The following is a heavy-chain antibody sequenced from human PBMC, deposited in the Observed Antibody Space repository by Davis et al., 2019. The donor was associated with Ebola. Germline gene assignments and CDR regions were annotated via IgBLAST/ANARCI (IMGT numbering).Heavy chain of an antibody. D-gene: IGHD1-14*01. CDR1: GYTLAELS. V-gene: IGHV1-24*01. CDR3: SIGGTTGGFDY. Sequence: ASVKVSCKCKVSGYTLAELSMHWVRQAPGKGLEWMGYFDPEDGEAIYAQNFQVRVTMTEDTSTNTAYMELSGLRSEDTAVYYCSIGGTTGGFDYWGQGTLVTVSS. CDR2: FDPEDGEA. J-gene: IGHJ4*02.